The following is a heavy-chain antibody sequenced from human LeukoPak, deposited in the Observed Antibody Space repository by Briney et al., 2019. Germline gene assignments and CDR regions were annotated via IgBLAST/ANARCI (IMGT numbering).Heavy chain of an antibody. Sequence: SETLSLTCAVYGGSFNGYYWSWIRQPPGKGLEWIGEINHSGSTNYNPSLKSRVTISVDTSKNQFSLKLSSVTAADTAVYYCARGPLVVVVAATLQFDPWGQGTLVTVSS. V-gene: IGHV4-34*01. D-gene: IGHD2-15*01. CDR1: GGSFNGYY. J-gene: IGHJ5*02. CDR3: ARGPLVVVVAATLQFDP. CDR2: INHSGST.